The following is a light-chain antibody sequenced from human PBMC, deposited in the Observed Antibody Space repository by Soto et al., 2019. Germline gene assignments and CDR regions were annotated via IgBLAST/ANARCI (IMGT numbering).Light chain of an antibody. V-gene: IGKV1-5*01. J-gene: IGKJ1*01. Sequence: DIQMTQSPSTLSASVGDRVTITCRASQSISGWLAWYQQKPGKAPKLLIYDVSSLESGVPSRFSGSGYGTEFTLAISSLQPDDFATYYCQQYNSYPWTFGQGTKVEIK. CDR2: DVS. CDR1: QSISGW. CDR3: QQYNSYPWT.